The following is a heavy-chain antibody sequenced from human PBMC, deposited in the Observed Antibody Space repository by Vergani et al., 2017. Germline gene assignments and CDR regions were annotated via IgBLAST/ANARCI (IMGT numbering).Heavy chain of an antibody. D-gene: IGHD5-18*01. CDR2: IYPGDSDT. Sequence: VQLVQSGAEVKKPGESLKISCKGSGYSFSDYWIAWVRQMPGKGLEWMGIIYPGDSDTRYSPSFQGQVTISVDKSISTAYLQWSSLKASDTAIYYCARRGTQREYFTLWGRGTLVTFSS. CDR1: GYSFSDYW. J-gene: IGHJ2*01. V-gene: IGHV5-51*01. CDR3: ARRGTQREYFTL.